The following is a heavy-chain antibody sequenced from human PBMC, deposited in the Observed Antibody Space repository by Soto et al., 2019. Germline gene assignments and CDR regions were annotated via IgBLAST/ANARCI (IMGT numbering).Heavy chain of an antibody. CDR2: IYYSGST. D-gene: IGHD3-22*01. V-gene: IGHV4-31*03. J-gene: IGHJ6*02. Sequence: QGQLQESGPGLVKPSQTLSLTCTVSGGSISSGGYYWSWIRQHPGKGLEWIGYIYYSGSTYYNPSLKSRVTISVDTSKNQFSLKLSSVTAADTAVYYCAREVYYDSSGYYPPYYGMDVWGQGTTVTVSS. CDR1: GGSISSGGYY. CDR3: AREVYYDSSGYYPPYYGMDV.